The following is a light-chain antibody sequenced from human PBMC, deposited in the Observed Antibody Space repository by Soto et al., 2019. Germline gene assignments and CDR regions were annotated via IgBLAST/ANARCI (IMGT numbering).Light chain of an antibody. CDR1: SSNIGAPYD. V-gene: IGLV1-40*01. CDR3: QAYENSLSGFV. CDR2: GNN. Sequence: QSVLTQPPSVSGAPGQRVTISCTGSSSNIGAPYDVHWYQQVPGTAPKLLIYGNNNRPSGVPDRFSGSKSGTSASLAITGLQAKDEADYYCQAYENSLSGFVFGGGTKLTVL. J-gene: IGLJ2*01.